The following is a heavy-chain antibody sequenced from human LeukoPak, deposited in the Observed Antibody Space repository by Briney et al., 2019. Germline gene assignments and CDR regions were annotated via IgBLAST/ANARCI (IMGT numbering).Heavy chain of an antibody. CDR3: ARSDGGRVDY. J-gene: IGHJ4*02. V-gene: IGHV4-31*03. CDR1: GGSISSGGYY. D-gene: IGHD4-23*01. Sequence: SQTLSLTCTVSGGSISSGGYYWSWIRQHPGKCLEWIGYIYYSGSTYYNPSLKSRVTISVDTSKNQFSLKLSSVTAADTAVYYCARSDGGRVDYWGQGTLVTVSS. CDR2: IYYSGST.